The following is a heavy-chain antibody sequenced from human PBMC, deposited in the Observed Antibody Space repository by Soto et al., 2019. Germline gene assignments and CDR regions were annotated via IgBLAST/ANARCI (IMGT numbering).Heavy chain of an antibody. J-gene: IGHJ6*02. V-gene: IGHV1-2*04. CDR2: INPNSGGT. Sequence: ASVKVSCKASGYTFTGYYMHWVRQAPGQGLEWMGWINPNSGGTNYAQKFQGWVTMTRDTSISTAYMELSRLRSDDTAVYYCARGRYYDSSGTGSYYYGMDVWGQGTTVTVSS. D-gene: IGHD3-22*01. CDR1: GYTFTGYY. CDR3: ARGRYYDSSGTGSYYYGMDV.